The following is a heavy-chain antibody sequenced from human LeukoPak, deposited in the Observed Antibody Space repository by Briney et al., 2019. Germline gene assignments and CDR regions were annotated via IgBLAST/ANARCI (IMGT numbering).Heavy chain of an antibody. Sequence: PSETLSLTCAVYGVSFSGYYWSWLRQPPGKGLEWVGEINHSGSTNYHPSLKSRDTISLDTSRNQFSLKLSSVTAADTAVYYCARGGVAGTFYAFDIWGQGTMVTVSS. CDR2: INHSGST. J-gene: IGHJ3*02. CDR3: ARGGVAGTFYAFDI. D-gene: IGHD6-19*01. V-gene: IGHV4-34*01. CDR1: GVSFSGYY.